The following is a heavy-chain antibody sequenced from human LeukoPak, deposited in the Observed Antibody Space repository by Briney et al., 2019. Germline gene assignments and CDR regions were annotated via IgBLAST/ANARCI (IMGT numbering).Heavy chain of an antibody. CDR3: AHSPGGIYYFDY. J-gene: IGHJ4*02. CDR2: INPNSGGT. D-gene: IGHD3-16*01. CDR1: GYTFTGYY. Sequence: ASVKVSCKASGYTFTGYYMHWVRQAPGQGLEWMGWINPNSGGTNYAQKLQGRVTMTRDTSISTAYMELSRLRSDDTAVYYCAHSPGGIYYFDYWGQGTLVTVSS. V-gene: IGHV1-2*02.